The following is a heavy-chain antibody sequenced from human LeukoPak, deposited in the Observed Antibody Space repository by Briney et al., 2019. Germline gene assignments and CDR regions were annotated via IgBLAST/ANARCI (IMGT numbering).Heavy chain of an antibody. D-gene: IGHD6-13*01. CDR3: ARGLKQQLVDDNWFDP. J-gene: IGHJ5*02. CDR1: GGSVSSGSYY. Sequence: SETLSLTCTVSGGSVSSGSYYWSWIRQPPGKGLEWIGEINHSGSTNYNPSLKSRVTISVDTSKNQFSLKLSSVTAADTAVYYCARGLKQQLVDDNWFDPWGQGTLVTVSS. V-gene: IGHV4-61*01. CDR2: INHSGST.